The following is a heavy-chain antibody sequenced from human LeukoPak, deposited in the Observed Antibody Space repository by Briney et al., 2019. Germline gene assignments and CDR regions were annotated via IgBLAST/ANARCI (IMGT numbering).Heavy chain of an antibody. CDR3: AKASNDGGTFDY. CDR2: INTSGGRT. CDR1: GFTFSSYA. D-gene: IGHD4-23*01. Sequence: GGSLRLSCAASGFTFSSYAMSWVRQAPGKGLQWVSGINTSGGRTYYADSVKGRFTISRDSSNNTLYLQMNSMRAEDTAVYYCAKASNDGGTFDYWGQGALVTVSS. V-gene: IGHV3-23*01. J-gene: IGHJ4*02.